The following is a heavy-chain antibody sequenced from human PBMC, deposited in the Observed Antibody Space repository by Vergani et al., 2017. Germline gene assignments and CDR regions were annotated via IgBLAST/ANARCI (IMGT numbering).Heavy chain of an antibody. CDR1: GNTFTSYG. CDR3: ARDRDKNIAAPPGDF. J-gene: IGHJ4*02. CDR2: ISTYNDNT. D-gene: IGHD6-6*01. V-gene: IGHV1-18*01. Sequence: QVQLVQSGAEVKKPGASVKVSCKASGNTFTSYGISWVRQAPGQGLEWMGWISTYNDNTDYAQKLQGRVTMTTDTSTSTAYMELRSLRSDDTAVYYCARDRDKNIAAPPGDFWGQGTLVTVSS.